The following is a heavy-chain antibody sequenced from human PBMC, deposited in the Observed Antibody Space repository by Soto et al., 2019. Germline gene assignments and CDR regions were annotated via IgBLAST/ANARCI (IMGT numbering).Heavy chain of an antibody. V-gene: IGHV1-18*01. CDR1: GYTFTNFG. D-gene: IGHD3-22*01. CDR3: ARDRDSSGSRLDY. Sequence: ASVKVSCKASGYTFTNFGISWVRQAPGQGLEWMGWISAYNGNTNYAQNFQGRVTMTTDTSTSTAYMELRSLRSDDTAVYYCARDRDSSGSRLDYWGQGTLVTVSS. CDR2: ISAYNGNT. J-gene: IGHJ4*02.